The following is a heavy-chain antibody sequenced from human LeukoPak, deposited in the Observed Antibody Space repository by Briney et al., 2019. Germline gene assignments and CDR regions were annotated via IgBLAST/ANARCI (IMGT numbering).Heavy chain of an antibody. V-gene: IGHV3-49*04. J-gene: IGHJ4*02. CDR3: ARVSWFGELLFHGY. CDR1: GFTFGDYA. Sequence: GRSLRLSCTASGFTFGDYAMSWVRQAPGKGLEWVGFIRSTAYGGTTEYAASVKGRFSISRDDSKSIAYLQMYSLKSEDTAVYYCARVSWFGELLFHGYWGQGPLVTVSS. D-gene: IGHD3-10*01. CDR2: IRSTAYGGTT.